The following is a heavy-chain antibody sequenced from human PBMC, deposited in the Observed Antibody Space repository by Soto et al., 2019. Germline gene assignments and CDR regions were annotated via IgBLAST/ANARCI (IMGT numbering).Heavy chain of an antibody. Sequence: TSETLSLTCTVSGGSISGDYWSWIRQPPGKALEWIGYIYNSGITNYNPPLKSRVTISVDTSKNQFSLKLSSVTAADTAVYYCARVFRHGTYDMDVWGQGTTVTVSS. CDR1: GGSISGDY. J-gene: IGHJ6*02. CDR3: ARVFRHGTYDMDV. V-gene: IGHV4-59*01. D-gene: IGHD1-26*01. CDR2: IYNSGIT.